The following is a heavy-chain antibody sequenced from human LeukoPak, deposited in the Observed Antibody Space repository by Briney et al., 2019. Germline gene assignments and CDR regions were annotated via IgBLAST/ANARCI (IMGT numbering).Heavy chain of an antibody. Sequence: SETLSLTCTVSGGSISSSSYYWGWIRQPPGKGLEWIGSIYYSGSTYYNPSLKSRVTISVDTSKNQFSLKLSSVTAADTAVYYCARKSTGYSYGYYYFMDVWGKGTTVTVSS. CDR2: IYYSGST. D-gene: IGHD5-18*01. J-gene: IGHJ6*03. V-gene: IGHV4-39*07. CDR1: GGSISSSSYY. CDR3: ARKSTGYSYGYYYFMDV.